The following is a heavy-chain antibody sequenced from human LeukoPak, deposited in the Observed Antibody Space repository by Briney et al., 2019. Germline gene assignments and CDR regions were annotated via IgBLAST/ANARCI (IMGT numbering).Heavy chain of an antibody. CDR2: IIPILGIA. V-gene: IGHV1-69*04. CDR3: ARDRISGSSSWYLYFQH. J-gene: IGHJ1*01. D-gene: IGHD6-13*01. Sequence: GSSVKVSCKASGGTFSSYAISWARQAPGQGLEWMGRIIPILGIANYAQKFQGRVTITADKSTSTAYVELSSLRSEDTAVYYCARDRISGSSSWYLYFQHWGQGTLVTVSS. CDR1: GGTFSSYA.